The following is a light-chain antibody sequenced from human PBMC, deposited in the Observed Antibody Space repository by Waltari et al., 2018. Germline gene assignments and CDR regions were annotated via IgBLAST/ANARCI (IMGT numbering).Light chain of an antibody. CDR3: CSYAGSSTLI. V-gene: IGLV2-23*02. J-gene: IGLJ1*01. CDR2: EVS. CDR1: SQDVGTYYL. Sequence: QSALTQPASVSGSPGQSITIPCTGTSQDVGTYYLVLWYQQHPGKAPKLMIYEVSKRPSGVSNRFSGSKSGNTASLTISGLQAEDEADYYCCSYAGSSTLIFGTGTKVTVL.